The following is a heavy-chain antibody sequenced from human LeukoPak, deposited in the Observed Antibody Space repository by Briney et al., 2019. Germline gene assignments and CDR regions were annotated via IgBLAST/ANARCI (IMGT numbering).Heavy chain of an antibody. CDR2: ISGDGSST. Sequence: GGSLRLSCAASGFTFSSYWMHWVRQAPGKGLVWVSRISGDGSSTTSAESVKGRFTISRDNAKNTLYLQMNSLRAEDTAVYYCARELPFDYWGQGTLVTVSS. J-gene: IGHJ4*02. CDR3: ARELPFDY. CDR1: GFTFSSYW. V-gene: IGHV3-74*01.